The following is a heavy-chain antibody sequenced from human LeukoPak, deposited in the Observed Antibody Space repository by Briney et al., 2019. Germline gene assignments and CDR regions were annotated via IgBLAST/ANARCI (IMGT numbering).Heavy chain of an antibody. J-gene: IGHJ4*02. CDR3: ASESLTGYYTPY. CDR1: GFTVSSNY. Sequence: GGSLRLSCAASGFTVSSNYMSWVRQAPGKGLEWVSILYSGGSTYYEDSVKGRFTISRDNSKNTLYLQMNSLRAEDTAVYYCASESLTGYYTPYWGQGTLVTVSS. V-gene: IGHV3-53*01. CDR2: LYSGGST. D-gene: IGHD3-9*01.